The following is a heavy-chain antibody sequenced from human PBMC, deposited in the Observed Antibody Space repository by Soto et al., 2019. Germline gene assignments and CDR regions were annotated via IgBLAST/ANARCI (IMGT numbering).Heavy chain of an antibody. V-gene: IGHV1-2*04. CDR2: INPNSGGT. J-gene: IGHJ4*02. Sequence: GASVKVSCKASGYTFTGYYMHWVRQAPGQGLEWMGWINPNSGGTNYAQKFQGWVTMTRDTSISTAYMELSRLRSDDTAVYYCAREQGYCSSTSCSGFDYWGQGTLVTVSS. D-gene: IGHD2-2*01. CDR3: AREQGYCSSTSCSGFDY. CDR1: GYTFTGYY.